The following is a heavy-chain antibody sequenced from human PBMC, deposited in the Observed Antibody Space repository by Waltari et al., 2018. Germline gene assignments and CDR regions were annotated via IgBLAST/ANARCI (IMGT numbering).Heavy chain of an antibody. D-gene: IGHD3-3*01. Sequence: QLQLQESGPGLVKPSETLSLTCTVSGGSISSSSYYWGWIRQPPGKGLEWIGSIYYSGSTYYNPSLKSRVTISVDTSKNQFSLKLSSVTAADTAVYYCASGYDFWSGPVRYWGQGTLVTVSS. CDR1: GGSISSSSYY. CDR3: ASGYDFWSGPVRY. V-gene: IGHV4-39*01. J-gene: IGHJ4*02. CDR2: IYYSGST.